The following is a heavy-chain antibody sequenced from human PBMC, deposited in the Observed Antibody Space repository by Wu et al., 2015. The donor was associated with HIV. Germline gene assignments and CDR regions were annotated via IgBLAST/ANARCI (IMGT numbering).Heavy chain of an antibody. CDR1: DESFSNYA. CDR3: ARGKGSGRYYYYYGMDV. V-gene: IGHV1-69*14. CDR2: ILPTFETA. D-gene: IGHD3-10*01. Sequence: QVQVLQSEAEMKKPGSSVKISCEVSDESFSNYAIHWVRQVPGQGLEWMGGILPTFETANYAQKFQGRVTITADKSTRTSYMELRSLTSEDTAVYYCARGKGSGRYYYYYGMDVWGQGTTVTVSS. J-gene: IGHJ6*02.